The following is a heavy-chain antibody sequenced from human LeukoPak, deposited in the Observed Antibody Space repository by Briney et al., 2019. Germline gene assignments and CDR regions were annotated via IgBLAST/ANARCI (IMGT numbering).Heavy chain of an antibody. CDR2: ISYDGSNK. CDR1: GFTFSSYA. V-gene: IGHV3-30-3*01. Sequence: QPGGSLRLSCAASGFTFSSYAMHWVRQAPGKGLEWMAVISYDGSNKYYADSVKGRFTISRDNPKNTLYLQMNSLRAEDTAVYYCARARRLIAAADYWGQGTLVTVSS. J-gene: IGHJ4*02. D-gene: IGHD6-13*01. CDR3: ARARRLIAAADY.